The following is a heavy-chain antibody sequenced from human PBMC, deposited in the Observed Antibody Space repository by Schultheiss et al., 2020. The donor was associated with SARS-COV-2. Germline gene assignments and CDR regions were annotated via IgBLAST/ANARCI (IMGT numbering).Heavy chain of an antibody. CDR3: ARDPKVYRINPRPYYMDV. V-gene: IGHV1-18*01. Sequence: ASVKVSCKASGYTFTSYGISWVRQAPGQGLEWMGWISAYNGNTNYAQKLQGRVTMTTDTSTSTAYMELRSLRSDDTAVYYCARDPKVYRINPRPYYMDVWGKGTTVTVSS. CDR2: ISAYNGNT. J-gene: IGHJ6*03. D-gene: IGHD2/OR15-2a*01. CDR1: GYTFTSYG.